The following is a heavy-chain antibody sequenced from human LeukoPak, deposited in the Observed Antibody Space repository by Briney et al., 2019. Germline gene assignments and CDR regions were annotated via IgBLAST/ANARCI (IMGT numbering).Heavy chain of an antibody. V-gene: IGHV3-21*01. CDR2: ISSSSSYI. CDR1: GFTFSSYS. D-gene: IGHD6-13*01. J-gene: IGHJ3*02. Sequence: GGSLRLSCAASGFTFSSYSMNWVRQAPGKGLEWVSSISSSSSYIYYADSVKGRFTISRDNAKNSLYLQMNSLRAEDTAVYYCARDLGSSWYEGGDAFDIWGQGTMVTVSS. CDR3: ARDLGSSWYEGGDAFDI.